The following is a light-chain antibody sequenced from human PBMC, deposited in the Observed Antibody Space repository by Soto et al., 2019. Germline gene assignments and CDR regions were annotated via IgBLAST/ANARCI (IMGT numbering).Light chain of an antibody. Sequence: EIVMTQSPATLSVSPGERATLSCRASQSVSRNLAWYQQKPGQAPRLLIYGASTRATGIPARFSGSGSGTVFTLTISNLQSEDFAVYYCQHYNNWPPWTFGQGTKVEIK. V-gene: IGKV3-15*01. J-gene: IGKJ1*01. CDR2: GAS. CDR3: QHYNNWPPWT. CDR1: QSVSRN.